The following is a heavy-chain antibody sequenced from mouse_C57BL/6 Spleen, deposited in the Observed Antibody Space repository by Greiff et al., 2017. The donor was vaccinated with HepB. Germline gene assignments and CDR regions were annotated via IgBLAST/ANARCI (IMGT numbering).Heavy chain of an antibody. Sequence: EVQLVESGGGLVKPGGSLKLSCAASGFTFSDYGMHWVRQAPEKGLEWVAYISSGSSTIYYADTVKGRFTISRDNAKNTLFLQMTSLRSEDTAMYYCARKRNYYGSSYDAMDYWGQGTSVTVSS. V-gene: IGHV5-17*01. CDR2: ISSGSSTI. CDR1: GFTFSDYG. CDR3: ARKRNYYGSSYDAMDY. D-gene: IGHD1-1*01. J-gene: IGHJ4*01.